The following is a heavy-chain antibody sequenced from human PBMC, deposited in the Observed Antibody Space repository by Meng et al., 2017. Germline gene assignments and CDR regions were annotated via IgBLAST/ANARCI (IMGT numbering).Heavy chain of an antibody. V-gene: IGHV1-24*01. CDR1: GYTLTELS. CDR2: FDPEDGET. Sequence: ASVKVSCKVSGYTLTELSMHWVRQAPGKGLEWMGGFDPEDGETIHAQKFQGRVTMTEDTSTDTAYMELSSLRSEDTAVYYCAVSLSRVGAFDIWGQGTMVTVSS. CDR3: AVSLSRVGAFDI. D-gene: IGHD2/OR15-2a*01. J-gene: IGHJ3*02.